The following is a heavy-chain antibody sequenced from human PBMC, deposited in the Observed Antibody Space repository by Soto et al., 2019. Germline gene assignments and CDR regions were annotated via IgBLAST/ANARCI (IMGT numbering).Heavy chain of an antibody. CDR2: ISGGGGSA. Sequence: EVPLLESGGGLVQPGGSLRLSCAASGVTFSSYAMNWVRQTPGKGLEWVSIISGGGGSAYYADSVKGRFSISRDNSKNTLYLQMNSLRAEDTAVYYCAKVGSSWYSPFDYWGQGTLVTVSS. CDR3: AKVGSSWYSPFDY. D-gene: IGHD6-13*01. V-gene: IGHV3-23*01. CDR1: GVTFSSYA. J-gene: IGHJ4*02.